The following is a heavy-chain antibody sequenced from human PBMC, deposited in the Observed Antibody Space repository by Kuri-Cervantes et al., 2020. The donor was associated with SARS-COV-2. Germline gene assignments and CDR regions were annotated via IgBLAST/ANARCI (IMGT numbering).Heavy chain of an antibody. D-gene: IGHD3-22*01. CDR2: IYYSGST. CDR1: GGSISSSSYY. V-gene: IGHV4-39*01. J-gene: IGHJ4*02. CDR3: ARVDSSCYIGFDY. Sequence: SETLSLTCTVSGGSISSSSYYWGWIRQPPGKGLEWIGSIYYSGSTYYNPALKSRVTISVDTSKNQFSLKLSSVTAADTAVYYFARVDSSCYIGFDYWGQGILVVASS.